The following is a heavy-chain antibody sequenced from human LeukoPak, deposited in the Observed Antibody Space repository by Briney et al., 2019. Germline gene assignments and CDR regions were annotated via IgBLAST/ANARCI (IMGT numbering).Heavy chain of an antibody. J-gene: IGHJ3*02. V-gene: IGHV3-74*01. D-gene: IGHD3-3*01. Sequence: GGSLRLSCAASGFTFSSYWMHWVRQAPGKGLVWVSRINTDGSSTSYADSVKGRFTISRDNAKNTLYLQMNSLRAEDTAVYYCATYYDFWSGYSAFDIWGQGTMVTVSS. CDR2: INTDGSST. CDR3: ATYYDFWSGYSAFDI. CDR1: GFTFSSYW.